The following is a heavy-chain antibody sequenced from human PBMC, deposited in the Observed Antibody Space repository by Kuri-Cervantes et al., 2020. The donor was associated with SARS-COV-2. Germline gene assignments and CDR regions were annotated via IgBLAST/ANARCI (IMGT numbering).Heavy chain of an antibody. CDR2: ISGSGGST. D-gene: IGHD3-22*01. Sequence: GGSLRLSCAASGFTFSSYEMNWVRQAPGKGLEWVSAISGSGGSTYYADSVKGRFTISRDNSKNTLYLQMNSLRAEDTAVYYCAKLGIVRIVVVISEYYFDYWGQGTLVTVSS. CDR1: GFTFSSYE. CDR3: AKLGIVRIVVVISEYYFDY. V-gene: IGHV3-23*01. J-gene: IGHJ4*02.